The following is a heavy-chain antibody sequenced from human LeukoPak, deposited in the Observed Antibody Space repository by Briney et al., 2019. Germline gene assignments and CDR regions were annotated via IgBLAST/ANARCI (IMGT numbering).Heavy chain of an antibody. J-gene: IGHJ4*02. CDR2: INHSGST. CDR1: GGSFSGYY. V-gene: IGHV4-34*01. Sequence: SETLSLTCAVYGGSFSGYYWSWIRQPPGKGLEWIGEINHSGSTNYNPSLKSRVTISVDTSKNQFSLKLSSVTAADTAVYYCARRGSPAGDFDYWGQGTLVTVSS. D-gene: IGHD3-10*01. CDR3: ARRGSPAGDFDY.